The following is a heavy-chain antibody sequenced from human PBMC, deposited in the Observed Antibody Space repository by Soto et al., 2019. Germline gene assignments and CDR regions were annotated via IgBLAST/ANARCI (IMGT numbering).Heavy chain of an antibody. D-gene: IGHD6-13*01. CDR3: ARDSDSSRWFSLDR. CDR1: GGSIKTYF. Sequence: SETLSLTCTVSGGSIKTYFWSWIRQPAGKGLEWIGRIYTSGTANYSPSLKGRVIMAVDTAKNQLSLKVTSVTAADTAVYYCARDSDSSRWFSLDRWGQGNLVTVSS. J-gene: IGHJ1*01. CDR2: IYTSGTA. V-gene: IGHV4-4*07.